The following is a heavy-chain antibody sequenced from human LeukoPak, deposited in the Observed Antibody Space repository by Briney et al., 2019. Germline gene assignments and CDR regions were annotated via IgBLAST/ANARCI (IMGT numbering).Heavy chain of an antibody. CDR2: IWYDGSNK. V-gene: IGHV3-33*01. J-gene: IGHJ4*02. Sequence: GGSLRLSCAASGFTFSSCGMHWVRQAPGKGLEWVAVIWYDGSNKYYADSVKGRFTISRDNSKNTLYLQMNSLRAEDTAVYYCARDPPREVYGDYSPFDYWGQGTLVTVSS. D-gene: IGHD4-17*01. CDR3: ARDPPREVYGDYSPFDY. CDR1: GFTFSSCG.